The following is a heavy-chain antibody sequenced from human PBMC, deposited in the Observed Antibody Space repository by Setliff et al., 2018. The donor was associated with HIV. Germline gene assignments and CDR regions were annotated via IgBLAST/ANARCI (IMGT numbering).Heavy chain of an antibody. D-gene: IGHD6-19*01. Sequence: PSETLSLTCTVSGGSTDSGSYYWAWIRQPPGKGLEWIGSMYYTGSIYYNPSLKSRVTISIDTSKNQFSLKLNSVTAADTAMYYCARDGGSSGWYFVLGYSDYWGPGTLVTVSS. CDR2: MYYTGSI. CDR3: ARDGGSSGWYFVLGYSDY. V-gene: IGHV4-39*02. CDR1: GGSTDSGSYY. J-gene: IGHJ4*02.